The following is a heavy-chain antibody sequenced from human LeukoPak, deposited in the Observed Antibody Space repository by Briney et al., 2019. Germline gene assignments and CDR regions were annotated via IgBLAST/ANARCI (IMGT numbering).Heavy chain of an antibody. CDR2: IYQSGST. J-gene: IGHJ4*02. V-gene: IGHV4-59*12. D-gene: IGHD5-24*01. CDR1: GGSITSYY. Sequence: SETLSLTCTVSGGSITSYYWSWIRQPPGKGLEWIGYIYQSGSTNYNPSLKSRVTISLDKSKNQFSLKLNSVTAADTAVYYCARNPRDGYTFDYWGQGTLVTVSS. CDR3: ARNPRDGYTFDY.